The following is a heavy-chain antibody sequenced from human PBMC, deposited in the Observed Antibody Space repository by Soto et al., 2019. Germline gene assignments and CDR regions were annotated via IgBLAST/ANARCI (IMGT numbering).Heavy chain of an antibody. J-gene: IGHJ4*02. CDR1: GGSISSGDYY. CDR3: ARVFEGVWFGELLSPYYFDY. V-gene: IGHV4-30-4*01. D-gene: IGHD3-10*01. Sequence: SETLPLTCTVSGGSISSGDYYWSWIRKPPGKGLEWIGYIYYSGSTYYNPSLKSRVTISVDTSKNQFSLKLSSVTAADTAVYYCARVFEGVWFGELLSPYYFDYWGQGTLVTVSS. CDR2: IYYSGST.